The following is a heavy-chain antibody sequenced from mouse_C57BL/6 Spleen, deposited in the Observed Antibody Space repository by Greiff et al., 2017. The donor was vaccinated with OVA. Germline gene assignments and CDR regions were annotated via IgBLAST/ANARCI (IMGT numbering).Heavy chain of an antibody. J-gene: IGHJ2*01. V-gene: IGHV1-64*01. CDR3: AGLRDYFDY. Sequence: QVQLQQPGAELVKPGASVKLSCKASGYTFTSYWMHWVKQRPGQGLEWIGMIHPNSGSTNYNEKLKSKATLTVDKSSSTAYMQLSSLTSEDSAVYYCAGLRDYFDYWGEGTTLTVSS. CDR1: GYTFTSYW. CDR2: IHPNSGST.